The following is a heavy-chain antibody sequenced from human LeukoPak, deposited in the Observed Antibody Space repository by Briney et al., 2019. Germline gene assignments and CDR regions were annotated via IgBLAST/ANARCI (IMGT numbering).Heavy chain of an antibody. Sequence: SETLSLTCTVSGGSISSSSYYWGWIRQPPGKGLEWIGSIYYSGSTYYNPSLKSRVTISVDTSKNQFSLKLSSVTAADTAVYYCARPLVYCSGGSCSNAFDIWGQGTMVTVSS. D-gene: IGHD2-15*01. V-gene: IGHV4-39*01. CDR1: GGSISSSSYY. J-gene: IGHJ3*02. CDR3: ARPLVYCSGGSCSNAFDI. CDR2: IYYSGST.